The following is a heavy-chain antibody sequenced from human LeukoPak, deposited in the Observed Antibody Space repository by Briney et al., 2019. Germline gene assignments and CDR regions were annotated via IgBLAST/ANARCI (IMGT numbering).Heavy chain of an antibody. CDR2: IYHSGST. CDR1: GGSISSSSYY. D-gene: IGHD4-11*01. CDR3: ASYHSNYLSGWFDP. Sequence: PSETLSLTCTVSGGSISSSSYYWGWIRQPPGKGLEWIGEIYHSGSTNYNPSLKSRVTISVDKSKNQFSLKLSSVTAADTAVYYCASYHSNYLSGWFDPWGQGTLVTVSS. J-gene: IGHJ5*02. V-gene: IGHV4-39*07.